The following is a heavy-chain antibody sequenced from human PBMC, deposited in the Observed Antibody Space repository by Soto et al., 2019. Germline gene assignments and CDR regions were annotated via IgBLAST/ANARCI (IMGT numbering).Heavy chain of an antibody. CDR1: GFTFSSYA. CDR2: ISYDGSNK. J-gene: IGHJ4*02. V-gene: IGHV3-30-3*01. Sequence: PGGSLRLSCAASGFTFSSYAMHWVRQAPGKGLEWVAVISYDGSNKYYADSVKGRFTISRDNSKNTLYLQMNSLRAEDTAVYYCAREGPGGVGASSRGYFDYWGQGTLVTVSS. D-gene: IGHD1-26*01. CDR3: AREGPGGVGASSRGYFDY.